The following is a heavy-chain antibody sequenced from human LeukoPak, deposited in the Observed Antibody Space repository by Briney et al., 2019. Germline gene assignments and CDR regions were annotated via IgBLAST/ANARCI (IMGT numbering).Heavy chain of an antibody. D-gene: IGHD3-16*01. V-gene: IGHV1-3*03. J-gene: IGHJ4*02. CDR2: INGNGNT. CDR1: GYTFTSYG. CDR3: ARGGGTHYDY. Sequence: ASVKVSCKASGYTFTSYGISWVRQAPGRRLEWMGWINGNGNTKYSQEFQGRVTFTRDTSASTAYMELSSLRSEDMAVYYCARGGGTHYDYWGQGTLVTVSS.